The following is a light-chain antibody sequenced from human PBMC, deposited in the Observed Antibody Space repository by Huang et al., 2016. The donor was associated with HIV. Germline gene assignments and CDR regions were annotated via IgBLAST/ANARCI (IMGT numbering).Light chain of an antibody. Sequence: DTVMPQTPATLSVSPGARAPLSCRASQSVGSKLAWFQQNPGQPPRLLIHGASTRATGIPARFSGSGSGTEFTLTISSLQSEDFAVYYCQQYNNWPYTFGQGTKLEIK. J-gene: IGKJ2*01. CDR3: QQYNNWPYT. CDR2: GAS. CDR1: QSVGSK. V-gene: IGKV3-15*01.